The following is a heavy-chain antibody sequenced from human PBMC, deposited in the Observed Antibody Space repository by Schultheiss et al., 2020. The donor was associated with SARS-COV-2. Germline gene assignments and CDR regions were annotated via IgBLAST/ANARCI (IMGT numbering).Heavy chain of an antibody. Sequence: SETLSLTCAAYGGSFSGYYWSWIRQPAGKGLEWIGRIYTSGSTNYNPSLKSRVTMSVDTSKNQFSLKLSSVTAADTAVYYCARESIAARPSPYYYGMDVWGQGTTVTVSS. J-gene: IGHJ6*02. CDR1: GGSFSGYY. CDR3: ARESIAARPSPYYYGMDV. V-gene: IGHV4-59*10. D-gene: IGHD6-6*01. CDR2: IYTSGST.